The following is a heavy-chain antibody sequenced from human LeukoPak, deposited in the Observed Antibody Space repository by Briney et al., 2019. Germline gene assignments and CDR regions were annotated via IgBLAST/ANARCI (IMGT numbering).Heavy chain of an antibody. Sequence: GGSLRLSCAASRFTFSSYGMHWVRQAPGKGLEWVSVIYSGGSTYYADSVKGRFTISRDNSKNTLYLQMNSLRAEDTAVYYCARDNPMDYWGQGTLVTVSS. J-gene: IGHJ4*02. CDR1: RFTFSSYG. CDR3: ARDNPMDY. D-gene: IGHD1-14*01. V-gene: IGHV3-53*01. CDR2: IYSGGST.